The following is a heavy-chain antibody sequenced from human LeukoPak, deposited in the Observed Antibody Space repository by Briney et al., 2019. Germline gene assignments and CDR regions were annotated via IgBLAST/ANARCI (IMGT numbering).Heavy chain of an antibody. CDR3: ARDTRLLWFGELSYGMDV. V-gene: IGHV1-2*02. J-gene: IGHJ6*02. D-gene: IGHD3-10*01. Sequence: ASVKVSCKASGYTFTGYYMHWVRQAPGQGLGWMGWINPNSGGTNYAQKFQGRVTMTRDTSISTAYMELSRLRSDDTAVYYCARDTRLLWFGELSYGMDVWGQGTTVTVSS. CDR1: GYTFTGYY. CDR2: INPNSGGT.